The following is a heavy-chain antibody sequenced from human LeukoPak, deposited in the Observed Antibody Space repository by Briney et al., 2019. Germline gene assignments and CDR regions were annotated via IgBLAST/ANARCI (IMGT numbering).Heavy chain of an antibody. CDR3: ARGRENYGDYVDAFDI. Sequence: GSSVKGSCKASGGTFSSYAISWVGQGPGQGLEWMGGIIPIFGTANYAQKFQGRVTITADKSTSTAYMELSSLRSEDTAVYYCARGRENYGDYVDAFDIWGQGTMVTVSS. J-gene: IGHJ3*02. V-gene: IGHV1-69*06. CDR1: GGTFSSYA. D-gene: IGHD4-17*01. CDR2: IIPIFGTA.